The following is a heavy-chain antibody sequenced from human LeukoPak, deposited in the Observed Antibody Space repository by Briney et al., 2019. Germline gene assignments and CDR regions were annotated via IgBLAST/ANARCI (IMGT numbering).Heavy chain of an antibody. CDR3: ARGWGLIAVAGGPGY. V-gene: IGHV3-33*01. Sequence: PGESLRLSCAASGFTFSKYGMPWVRQAPGKGLEWVALIWYDGQNKYYADSVKGRFNISRDNSKSTLFLQMNDLRAEDTALYFCARGWGLIAVAGGPGYWGQGTPVTVSS. J-gene: IGHJ4*02. CDR1: GFTFSKYG. D-gene: IGHD6-19*01. CDR2: IWYDGQNK.